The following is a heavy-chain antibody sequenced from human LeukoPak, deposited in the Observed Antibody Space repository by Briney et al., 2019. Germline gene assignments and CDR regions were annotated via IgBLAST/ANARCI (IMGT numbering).Heavy chain of an antibody. CDR1: GFIFSDYA. J-gene: IGHJ5*02. Sequence: GGSLTLSCAASGFIFSDYAMNWFRQAPGKGLEWVSLISTSGNTHYADSVKGRFTISRDNSKNTLYLQMNTLRAEDTAVYYCAKKYSTGLDPWGQGTLVTVSS. CDR3: AKKYSTGLDP. CDR2: ISTSGNT. D-gene: IGHD1-26*01. V-gene: IGHV3-23*01.